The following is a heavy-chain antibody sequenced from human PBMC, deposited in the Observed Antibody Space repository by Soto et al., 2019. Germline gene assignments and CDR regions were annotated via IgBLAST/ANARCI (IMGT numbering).Heavy chain of an antibody. CDR3: ARGPEIRSGTYFDAFDI. D-gene: IGHD1-26*01. CDR1: GYTFTSNY. J-gene: IGHJ3*02. CDR2: INPSGGST. Sequence: ASVKVSCKASGYTFTSNYIDWVRQAPGQGPEWMGVINPSGGSTSYAQKLQGRVTMTRDTSTNIVYMELSSLRSEDTAVYYCARGPEIRSGTYFDAFDIWG. V-gene: IGHV1-46*03.